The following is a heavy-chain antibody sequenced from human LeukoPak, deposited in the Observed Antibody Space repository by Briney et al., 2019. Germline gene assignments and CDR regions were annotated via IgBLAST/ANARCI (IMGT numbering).Heavy chain of an antibody. CDR2: INPSAGST. CDR3: ARDEGIPGTTWGANFHY. D-gene: IGHD1-20*01. J-gene: IGHJ4*02. V-gene: IGHV1-46*01. Sequence: GASVNVSCKASGYTFTRYYMHWVRQAPGQGLEWMGIINPSAGSTVYAQKFQGRVTMTRDMSTSTVYMELSSLRYEDTALYYCARDEGIPGTTWGANFHYWGQGTLVTVSS. CDR1: GYTFTRYY.